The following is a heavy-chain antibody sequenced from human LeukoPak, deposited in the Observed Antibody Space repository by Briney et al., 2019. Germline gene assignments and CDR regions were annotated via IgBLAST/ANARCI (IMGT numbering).Heavy chain of an antibody. CDR1: GDSFTGYY. CDR2: INPNSGGT. Sequence: ASVKVSCKASGDSFTGYYIHWVRQAPGQGLEWMGLINPNSGGTDYAQKFQGRVTMTWDTSISTAYMELSRLTSDDSAVYYCARQVPAAIQFDYWGQGTLVTVSS. D-gene: IGHD2-2*01. J-gene: IGHJ4*02. CDR3: ARQVPAAIQFDY. V-gene: IGHV1-2*02.